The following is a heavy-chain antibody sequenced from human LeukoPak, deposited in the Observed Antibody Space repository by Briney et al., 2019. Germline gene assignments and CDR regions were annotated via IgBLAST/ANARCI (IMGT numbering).Heavy chain of an antibody. CDR2: INPIGGST. J-gene: IGHJ4*02. V-gene: IGHV1-46*01. D-gene: IGHD3-22*01. CDR1: GYTFTSYY. CDR3: ARTLYYYDSSGYPYYFDY. Sequence: ASVKVSCKASGYTFTSYYMHWVRQAPGQGLEWMGIINPIGGSTSYAQKFQGRVTMTRDTSTSTVYMELSSLRSEDTAVYHCARTLYYYDSSGYPYYFDYWGQGTLVTVSS.